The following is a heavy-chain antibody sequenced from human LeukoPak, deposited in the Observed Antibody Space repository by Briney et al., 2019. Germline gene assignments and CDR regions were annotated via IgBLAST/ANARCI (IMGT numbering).Heavy chain of an antibody. CDR3: ARAPEYSSGWYDY. D-gene: IGHD6-19*01. Sequence: PSETLSLTCTVSGGSISSYYWSWIQQPPGKGLEWIGYIYYSGSTNYNPSLKSRVTISVDTSKNQFSLKLSSVTAADTAVYYCARAPEYSSGWYDYWGQGTLVTVSS. CDR2: IYYSGST. J-gene: IGHJ4*02. CDR1: GGSISSYY. V-gene: IGHV4-59*01.